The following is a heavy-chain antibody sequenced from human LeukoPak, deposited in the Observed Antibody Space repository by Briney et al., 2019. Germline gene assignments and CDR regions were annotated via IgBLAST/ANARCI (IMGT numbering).Heavy chain of an antibody. V-gene: IGHV4-4*07. Sequence: SETLSLSCTVSGGSISSYYWSWIRQPAGKGLEWIGRIYSTGSTNYNPSLKSRVTMSVDTSKNQFSLRLRSVTAADTAVYYCARQIESAGTAGFDFWGQGALGTVSS. J-gene: IGHJ4*02. CDR3: ARQIESAGTAGFDF. D-gene: IGHD6-13*01. CDR2: IYSTGST. CDR1: GGSISSYY.